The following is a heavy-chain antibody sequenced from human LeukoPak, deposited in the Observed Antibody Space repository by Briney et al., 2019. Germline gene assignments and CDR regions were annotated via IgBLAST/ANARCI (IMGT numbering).Heavy chain of an antibody. CDR3: ARVGSGWGLDY. D-gene: IGHD6-19*01. Sequence: GGSLRLSCAASGFTSRKYEMNWVRQAPGKGLEWVSYISSSGTTTYYADSVKGRFTISRDNARNSLYLQMNTLRAEDTAVYYCARVGSGWGLDYWGQGTLVTVSS. V-gene: IGHV3-48*03. J-gene: IGHJ4*02. CDR2: ISSSGTTT. CDR1: GFTSRKYE.